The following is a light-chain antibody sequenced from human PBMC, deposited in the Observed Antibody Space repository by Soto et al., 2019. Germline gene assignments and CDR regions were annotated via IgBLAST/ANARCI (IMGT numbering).Light chain of an antibody. V-gene: IGKV3-15*01. CDR2: QAS. Sequence: ELVLTQSPGTLSLSPGEKATLPCSARQNIRRNLAWYQQKPAPTPRLLIYQASTRAPGVPARFTGGGSGTEFTLSISSLRSEDFAVYYCQQYDNWPSVTFGGGTKVDIK. CDR1: QNIRRN. CDR3: QQYDNWPSVT. J-gene: IGKJ4*01.